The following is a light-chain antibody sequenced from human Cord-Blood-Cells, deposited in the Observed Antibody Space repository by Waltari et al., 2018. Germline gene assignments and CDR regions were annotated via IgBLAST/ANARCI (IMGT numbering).Light chain of an antibody. CDR2: DPS. CDR3: QQGSHWVT. J-gene: IGKJ5*01. CDR1: QSVWSS. Sequence: IVLTQSLATLSLSPGEPATLSCRASQSVWSSLAWYQPKPGQAPRLLIYDPSTSATGIPACFSRSGSWADVPLLISSPAAEAVAVCYCQQGSHWVTFGQGTRLGIK. V-gene: IGKV3-11*01.